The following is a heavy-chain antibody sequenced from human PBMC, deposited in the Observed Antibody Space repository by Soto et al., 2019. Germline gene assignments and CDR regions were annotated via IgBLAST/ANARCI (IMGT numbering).Heavy chain of an antibody. Sequence: QVQLVQSGAEVKKPGASVKVSCKASGYTFTSYGISWVRQAPGQGLEWMGWISAYNGNTNYSQKLQGRVTMTTDTATSRAYRELWGLRSVDTSVYYCAREEAAETTIDYWGQGTLVTVSS. J-gene: IGHJ4*02. CDR1: GYTFTSYG. D-gene: IGHD4-17*01. CDR3: AREEAAETTIDY. V-gene: IGHV1-18*01. CDR2: ISAYNGNT.